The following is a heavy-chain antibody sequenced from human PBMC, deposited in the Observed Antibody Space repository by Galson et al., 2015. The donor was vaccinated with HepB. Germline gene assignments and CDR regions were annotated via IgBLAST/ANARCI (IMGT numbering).Heavy chain of an antibody. CDR2: IYYSGST. J-gene: IGHJ5*02. CDR1: GGSISSGDYY. V-gene: IGHV4-30-4*01. Sequence: SLTCTVSGGSISSGDYYWSWIRQPPGKGLEWIGYIYYSGSTYYNPSLKSRVTISVDTSKNQFSLKLRSVTAADTAVYYCANDKWLGETVYWFDPWGQETLVTVS. CDR3: ANDKWLGETVYWFDP. D-gene: IGHD3-10*01.